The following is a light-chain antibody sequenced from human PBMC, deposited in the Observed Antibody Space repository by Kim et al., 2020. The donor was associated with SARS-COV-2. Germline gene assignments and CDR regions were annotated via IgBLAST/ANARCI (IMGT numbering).Light chain of an antibody. CDR1: QSVGNS. CDR2: DAF. Sequence: EIVLTQSPGTLSLSPGERATLSCRASQSVGNSFAWYQQKPGQPPRLLIYDAFSRVTGIPARFSASGSGTDFTLTISSLEPEDFAVYYCQQRGNWPLTFGQGTKVDIK. J-gene: IGKJ1*01. CDR3: QQRGNWPLT. V-gene: IGKV3-11*01.